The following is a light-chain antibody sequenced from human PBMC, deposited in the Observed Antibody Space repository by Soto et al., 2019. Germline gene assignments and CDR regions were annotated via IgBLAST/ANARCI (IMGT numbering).Light chain of an antibody. Sequence: QSVLTQPASVSGSPGQSITISCTGTSSDVGSYNLVSWYQQHPGKAPKLMIYEVSKRPSGVSNRFSGSKSGNTASLTISGLQAEDEADYYCCSYAGNSPVVFGGGTKVTVL. V-gene: IGLV2-23*02. CDR2: EVS. CDR3: CSYAGNSPVV. CDR1: SSDVGSYNL. J-gene: IGLJ2*01.